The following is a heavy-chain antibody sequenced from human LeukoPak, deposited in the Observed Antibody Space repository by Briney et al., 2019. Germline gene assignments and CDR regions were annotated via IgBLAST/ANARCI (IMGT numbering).Heavy chain of an antibody. CDR1: GGSFSGYY. V-gene: IGHV4-34*01. D-gene: IGHD6-19*01. Sequence: PSETLSLTCAVYGGSFSGYYWSWIRQPPGKGLEWIGEINPSGSTNYNPSLKSRVTISVDTSKNQFSLKLSSVTAADTAVYYCARIAVAGRYFDYWGQGTLVTVSS. J-gene: IGHJ4*02. CDR3: ARIAVAGRYFDY. CDR2: INPSGST.